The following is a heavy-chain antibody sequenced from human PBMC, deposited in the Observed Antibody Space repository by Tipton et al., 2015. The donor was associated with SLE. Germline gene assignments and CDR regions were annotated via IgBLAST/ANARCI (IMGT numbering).Heavy chain of an antibody. CDR1: GGSISSSSYY. D-gene: IGHD6-19*01. CDR2: IYYSGST. Sequence: TLSLTCTVSGGSISSSSYYWSWIRQPPGKGLEWIGYIYYSGSTYYNPSLKSRVTMSVDTSKSQFSLKLSSVTAADTAVYYCARASIAVAENDAFDIWGQGTMVTVSS. V-gene: IGHV4-61*05. J-gene: IGHJ3*02. CDR3: ARASIAVAENDAFDI.